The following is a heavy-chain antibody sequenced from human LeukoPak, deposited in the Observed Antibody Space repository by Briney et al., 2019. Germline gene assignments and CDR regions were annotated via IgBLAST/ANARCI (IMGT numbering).Heavy chain of an antibody. J-gene: IGHJ4*02. Sequence: TGGSLRLSCAASGFTFDDYAMHWVRQAPGKGLEWVSLISWDGGSTYYADSVKGRFTISRDNSKNSLYLQMNSLRAEDTALYCCAKGHYGSGSYYPHWGQGTLVTVSS. D-gene: IGHD3-10*01. CDR2: ISWDGGST. CDR3: AKGHYGSGSYYPH. CDR1: GFTFDDYA. V-gene: IGHV3-43D*03.